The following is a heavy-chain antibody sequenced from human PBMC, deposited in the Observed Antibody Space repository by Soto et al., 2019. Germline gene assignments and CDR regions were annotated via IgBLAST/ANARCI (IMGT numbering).Heavy chain of an antibody. CDR2: ISPYSGYT. V-gene: IGHV1-18*01. CDR1: GYSFMKYG. J-gene: IGHJ4*02. Sequence: GASVKVSCKGFGYSFMKYGINWVRQAPGQGLEWVGWISPYSGYTHSAQKFHGRLTLTTDTAASTAYMELRILRSADTALYYCAREASVLIPAAQPSRFDSWGQGTFVTVSS. CDR3: AREASVLIPAAQPSRFDS. D-gene: IGHD2-2*01.